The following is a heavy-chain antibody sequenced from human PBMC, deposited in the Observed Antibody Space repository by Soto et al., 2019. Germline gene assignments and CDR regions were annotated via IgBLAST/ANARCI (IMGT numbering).Heavy chain of an antibody. V-gene: IGHV2-70*01. J-gene: IGHJ6*02. CDR1: WFSLSTSGVG. Sequence: ESCSSLVDSPQTLTVTCPFFWFSLSTSGVGVGWIRQPPANALELLALVDWDDDKYYSTSLKTRLTISKDTSNNQVVLTMTNMDPVDTATYYCARIDLMTPARSFGMDVWGQGTTVTVSS. D-gene: IGHD3-9*01. CDR3: ARIDLMTPARSFGMDV. CDR2: VDWDDDK.